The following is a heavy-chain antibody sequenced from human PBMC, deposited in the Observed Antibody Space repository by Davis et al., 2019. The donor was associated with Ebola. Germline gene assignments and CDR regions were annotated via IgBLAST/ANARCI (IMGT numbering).Heavy chain of an antibody. CDR2: INGYGAT. CDR3: AKDRHPLANNKMYYFDY. Sequence: GESLKISCAASGFIFTNYAMSWVRQAPGKGLEWISAINGYGATYYADSVQDRFTIPRDNSRNTVYLQMNSLRPEDTAVYYCAKDRHPLANNKMYYFDYWGPGTLVTVSS. D-gene: IGHD2/OR15-2a*01. V-gene: IGHV3-23*01. J-gene: IGHJ4*01. CDR1: GFIFTNYA.